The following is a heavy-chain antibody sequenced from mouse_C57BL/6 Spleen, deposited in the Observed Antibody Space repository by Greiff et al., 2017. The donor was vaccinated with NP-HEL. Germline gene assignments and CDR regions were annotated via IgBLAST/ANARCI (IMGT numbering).Heavy chain of an antibody. V-gene: IGHV1-50*01. CDR1: GYTFTSYW. CDR3: ARSSDLDY. Sequence: QVQLQQPGAELVKPGASVKLSCKASGYTFTSYWMQWVKQRPGQGLEWIGEIDPSDSYTNYNQKFKGKATLTVDTSSSTAYMQLSSLTSEDSAVYYCARSSDLDYWGQGTTLTVSS. CDR2: IDPSDSYT. J-gene: IGHJ2*01.